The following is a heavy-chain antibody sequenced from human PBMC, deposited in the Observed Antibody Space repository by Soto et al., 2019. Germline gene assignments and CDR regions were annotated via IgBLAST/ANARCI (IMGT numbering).Heavy chain of an antibody. CDR2: IYSGGST. V-gene: IGHV3-53*04. D-gene: IGHD1-7*01. CDR3: ARDRNYVAHVGYYYYYMDV. Sequence: PGGSLRLSCAASGFTVSSNYMSWVRQAPGKGLEWVSVIYSGGSTYYADSVKGRFTISRHNSKNTLYLQMNSLRAEDTAVYYCARDRNYVAHVGYYYYYMDVWGKGTTVTVSS. CDR1: GFTVSSNY. J-gene: IGHJ6*03.